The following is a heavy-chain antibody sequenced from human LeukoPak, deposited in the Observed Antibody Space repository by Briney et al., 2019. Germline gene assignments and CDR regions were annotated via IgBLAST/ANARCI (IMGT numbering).Heavy chain of an antibody. CDR3: AKDRRPTVSGGYFDL. Sequence: GGSLRLSCAASGFTFSSYWMHWVRHAPGKGLEWVSGISWNSGHKVYADSVKGRFTISRDNAKNSLYLRMNSLRAEDTALYYCAKDRRPTVSGGYFDLWGRGTLVSVSS. J-gene: IGHJ2*01. V-gene: IGHV3-9*01. CDR2: ISWNSGHK. D-gene: IGHD3-10*01. CDR1: GFTFSSYW.